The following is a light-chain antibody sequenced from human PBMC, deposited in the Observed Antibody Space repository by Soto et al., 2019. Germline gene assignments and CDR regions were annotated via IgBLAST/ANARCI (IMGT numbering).Light chain of an antibody. V-gene: IGLV2-8*01. Sequence: QSALTQPPSASGSPGQSVTISCTGTSSDVGDYNYVSWYQQHTGKAPKLMIYEVSKRPSGVPDRFSGSKSGNTASLTVSGLQAEDEADYDCSSYAGSLYVFGTGTKLTVL. CDR2: EVS. CDR1: SSDVGDYNY. CDR3: SSYAGSLYV. J-gene: IGLJ1*01.